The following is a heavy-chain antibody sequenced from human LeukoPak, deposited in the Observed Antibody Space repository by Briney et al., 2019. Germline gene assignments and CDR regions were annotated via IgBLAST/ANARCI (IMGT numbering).Heavy chain of an antibody. CDR2: ISSSGSTV. Sequence: GGSLRLSCAASEFTFSDYYMSWIRQVPGKGLEWVSYISSSGSTVYYADSVKGRFTISRDNAKNSLYLQMNSLRVEDAAVYYCARDRTTWGWFDPWGQGTLVTVSS. CDR3: ARDRTTWGWFDP. V-gene: IGHV3-11*01. J-gene: IGHJ5*02. D-gene: IGHD3-16*01. CDR1: EFTFSDYY.